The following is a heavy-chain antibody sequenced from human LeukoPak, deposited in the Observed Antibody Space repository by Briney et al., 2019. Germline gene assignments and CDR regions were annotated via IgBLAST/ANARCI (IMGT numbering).Heavy chain of an antibody. CDR3: AKHGGYYFDY. Sequence: PGGSLRLSCSAAGFTFSRYSMNWVRQAPGKGLEWVSSISTSSSYIYYADSVKGRFTISRDNAKNSLYLQMNSLRAEDTAVYYCAKHGGYYFDYWGQGTLVSVSS. J-gene: IGHJ4*02. CDR2: ISTSSSYI. CDR1: GFTFSRYS. V-gene: IGHV3-21*01. D-gene: IGHD3-10*01.